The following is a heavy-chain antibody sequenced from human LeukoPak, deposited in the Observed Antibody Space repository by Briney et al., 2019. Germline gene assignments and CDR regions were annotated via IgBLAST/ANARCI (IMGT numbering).Heavy chain of an antibody. J-gene: IGHJ6*03. D-gene: IGHD6-19*01. V-gene: IGHV4-38-2*02. CDR2: IYHSGST. Sequence: SETLSLTCTVSGYSISSGYYWGWIRQPPGKGLEWIGSIYHSGSTYYNPSLKSRVTISVDTSKNQFSLKLSSVTAADTAVYYCARGDNSGPPYYYYYYYMDVWGKGTTVTISS. CDR1: GYSISSGYY. CDR3: ARGDNSGPPYYYYYYYMDV.